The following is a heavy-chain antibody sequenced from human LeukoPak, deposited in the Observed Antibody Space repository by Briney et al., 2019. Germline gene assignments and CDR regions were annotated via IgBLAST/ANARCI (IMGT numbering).Heavy chain of an antibody. J-gene: IGHJ4*02. CDR3: ARDVYNYFDY. Sequence: SQTLSLTCAISGDSVSSNSVAWNWIRQSPSRGLEWLGRTYYRSRWCNDYAVSVKSRITIDPETSKNQFSLQLTSVIPEDTAVYYCARDVYNYFDYWGQGTLVTVSS. V-gene: IGHV6-1*01. CDR1: GDSVSSNSVA. D-gene: IGHD5-24*01. CDR2: TYYRSRWCN.